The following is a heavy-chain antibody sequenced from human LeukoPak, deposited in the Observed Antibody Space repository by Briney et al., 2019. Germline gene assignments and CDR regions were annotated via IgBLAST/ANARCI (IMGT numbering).Heavy chain of an antibody. J-gene: IGHJ6*02. V-gene: IGHV1-46*01. D-gene: IGHD5-18*01. Sequence: ASVKVSCKASGYTFSSYYIHCVRQAPGQGLEWMGIINPSGGSTSYAQKFQGRVTMTRDTSTSTVYMELSSLRSEDTAVYYCARDPNTAMVRSHKRYYYGMDVWAKGPRSPSP. CDR2: INPSGGST. CDR1: GYTFSSYY. CDR3: ARDPNTAMVRSHKRYYYGMDV.